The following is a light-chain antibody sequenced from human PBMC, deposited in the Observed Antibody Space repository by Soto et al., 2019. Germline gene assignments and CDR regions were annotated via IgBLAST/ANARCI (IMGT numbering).Light chain of an antibody. CDR3: QQVDSYPRP. Sequence: IQLAQYPSSLSASVGDRVTVTCRASQGIGTYLVWYQQKSGKAPTVLIYASSTLQTGVPSRFSGSGSGTDFSLTISSLHPEDVATYYCQQVDSYPRPFGQGTKVDI. V-gene: IGKV1-9*01. J-gene: IGKJ1*01. CDR1: QGIGTY. CDR2: ASS.